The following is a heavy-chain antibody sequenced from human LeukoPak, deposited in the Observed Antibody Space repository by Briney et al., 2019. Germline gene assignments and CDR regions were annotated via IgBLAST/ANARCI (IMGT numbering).Heavy chain of an antibody. D-gene: IGHD1-26*01. J-gene: IGHJ6*04. Sequence: PGGSLRLSCAASGFTFSDYYMSWIRQAPGKGLEWVSYISSSSSYTNYADSVKGRFTISRDNAKNSLYLQMNSPRAEDTAVYYCARGAKPHYYYYYGMDVWGKGTTVTVSS. CDR2: ISSSSSYT. CDR1: GFTFSDYY. V-gene: IGHV3-11*06. CDR3: ARGAKPHYYYYYGMDV.